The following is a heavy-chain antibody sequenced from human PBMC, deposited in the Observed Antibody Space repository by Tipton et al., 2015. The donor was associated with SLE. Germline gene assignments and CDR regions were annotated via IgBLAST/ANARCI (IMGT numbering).Heavy chain of an antibody. CDR2: IYSGGST. J-gene: IGHJ4*02. CDR1: GFTVSSNY. Sequence: GSLRLSCAASGFTVSSNYMSWVRQAPGKGLEWVSVIYSGGSTNYADSVKGRFTISRDNSKNTLYLQMNSLRAEDTAVYYCARAGRGGASFSCSGGSCTLGFDYWGQGTLVTVSS. CDR3: ARAGRGGASFSCSGGSCTLGFDY. D-gene: IGHD2-15*01. V-gene: IGHV3-53*01.